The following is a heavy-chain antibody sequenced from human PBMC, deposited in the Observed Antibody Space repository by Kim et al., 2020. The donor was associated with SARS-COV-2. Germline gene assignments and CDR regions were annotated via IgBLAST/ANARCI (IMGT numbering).Heavy chain of an antibody. V-gene: IGHV1-2*02. CDR3: ARGNWYFDL. CDR2: GGT. Sequence: GGTNYAQKFQGRVTMTRDTSISTAYMELSRLRSDDTAVYYCARGNWYFDLWGRGTLVTVSS. J-gene: IGHJ2*01.